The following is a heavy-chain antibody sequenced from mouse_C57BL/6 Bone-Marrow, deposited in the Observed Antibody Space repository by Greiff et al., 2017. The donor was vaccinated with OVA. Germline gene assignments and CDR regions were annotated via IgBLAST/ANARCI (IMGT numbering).Heavy chain of an antibody. J-gene: IGHJ3*01. CDR2: IWSGGST. V-gene: IGHV2-2*01. Sequence: VQLVESGPGLVQPSQSLSITCTVSGFSLTSYGVHWVRQSPGKGLEWLGVIWSGGSTDYNAAFISRLSISKDNSKSQVFFKMNSLQADDTAIYYCASYDYDGYWGQGTLVTVSA. D-gene: IGHD2-4*01. CDR3: ASYDYDGY. CDR1: GFSLTSYG.